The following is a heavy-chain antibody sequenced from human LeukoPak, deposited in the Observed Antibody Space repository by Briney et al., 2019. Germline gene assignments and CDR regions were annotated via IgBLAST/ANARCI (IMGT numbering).Heavy chain of an antibody. Sequence: SETLSLTCTVSGGSISGYYWSWIRQPPGKGLEWIGYIYYSGSTNYNPSLKSRVTISVDTSKNQFSLKLSSVTAADTAVYYCARIGYCSGGSCYTWFDPWGQGTLVTVSS. CDR3: ARIGYCSGGSCYTWFDP. D-gene: IGHD2-15*01. V-gene: IGHV4-59*01. CDR1: GGSISGYY. J-gene: IGHJ5*02. CDR2: IYYSGST.